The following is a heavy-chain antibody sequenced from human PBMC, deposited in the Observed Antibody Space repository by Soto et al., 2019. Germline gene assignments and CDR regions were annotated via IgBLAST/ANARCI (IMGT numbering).Heavy chain of an antibody. V-gene: IGHV3-33*01. CDR2: IWYDGSNK. J-gene: IGHJ1*01. Sequence: QVQLVESGGGVVQPGRSLRLSCAASGFTFSSYGMHWVRQAPGKGLEWVAVIWYDGSNKYYADSVKGRFTISRDKANNTLYLQMNSLRAEDTAVYYCAREDPSYGDYPESFQHWGQGTLVTVSS. CDR1: GFTFSSYG. CDR3: AREDPSYGDYPESFQH. D-gene: IGHD4-17*01.